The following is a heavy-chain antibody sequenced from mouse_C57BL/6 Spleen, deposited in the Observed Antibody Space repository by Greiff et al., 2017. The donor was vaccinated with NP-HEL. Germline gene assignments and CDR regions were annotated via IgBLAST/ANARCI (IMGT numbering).Heavy chain of an antibody. D-gene: IGHD2-2*01. V-gene: IGHV1-19*01. Sequence: VHVKQSGPVLVKPGASVKMSCKASGYTFTDYYMNWVKQSHGKSLEWIGVINPYNGGTSYNQKFKGKATLTVDKSSSTAYMELNSLTSEDSAVYYCARSGYGYDGRLDYWGQGTTLTVSS. CDR1: GYTFTDYY. CDR3: ARSGYGYDGRLDY. J-gene: IGHJ2*01. CDR2: INPYNGGT.